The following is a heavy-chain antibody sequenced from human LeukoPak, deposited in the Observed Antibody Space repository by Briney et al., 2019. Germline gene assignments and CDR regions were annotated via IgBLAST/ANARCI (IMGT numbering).Heavy chain of an antibody. D-gene: IGHD2-15*01. CDR1: GYTFTTFY. CDR3: ARDKGYCSGGSCYSDGFDL. Sequence: ASVNVSCKASGYTFTTFYIHWVRHATRQGLGWLGWISPNTGGTNYAPKFQGRVTMTRDTSISTVYMELSRLTSDDTALYYCARDKGYCSGGSCYSDGFDLWGQGTMVSVSS. V-gene: IGHV1-2*02. J-gene: IGHJ3*01. CDR2: ISPNTGGT.